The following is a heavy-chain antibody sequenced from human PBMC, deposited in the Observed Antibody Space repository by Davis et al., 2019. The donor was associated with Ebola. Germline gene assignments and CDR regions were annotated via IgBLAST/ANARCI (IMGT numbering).Heavy chain of an antibody. CDR2: IHHSGST. J-gene: IGHJ5*02. Sequence: MPSETLSLTCAVSGGSIRSTNWWSWVRQPPGKGLEWIGEIHHSGSTNYNPSLKSRVTISVDKSKNQFSLKLSSVTAADTAVYYCARDRYSGYGLGESFDPWGQGTLVTVSS. CDR1: GGSIRSTNW. V-gene: IGHV4-4*02. CDR3: ARDRYSGYGLGESFDP. D-gene: IGHD5-12*01.